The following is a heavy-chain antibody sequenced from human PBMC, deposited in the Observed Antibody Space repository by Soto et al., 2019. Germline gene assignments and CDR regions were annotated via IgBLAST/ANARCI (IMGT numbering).Heavy chain of an antibody. Sequence: GASAKASCKSSGYTFTTYGISWVRQAPGQGLEWMGWISGYIGNTEYAEKFQGRITMTTDTSTSTAYMELRSLRSDDTAVYYCGRLPNCSSGKCYGYYFDYWGQGTLVTVSS. CDR2: ISGYIGNT. J-gene: IGHJ4*02. V-gene: IGHV1-18*01. CDR1: GYTFTTYG. D-gene: IGHD2-15*01. CDR3: GRLPNCSSGKCYGYYFDY.